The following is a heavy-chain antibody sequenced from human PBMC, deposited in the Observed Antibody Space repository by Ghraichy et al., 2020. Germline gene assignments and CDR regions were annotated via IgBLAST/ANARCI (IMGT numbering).Heavy chain of an antibody. D-gene: IGHD4-23*01. V-gene: IGHV3-74*01. Sequence: SLRLSCAASGFTFSSYWMHWVRQAPGKGLVWVSRIYSDGNYTTYADSVKGRFTISRDNVKNTLYLQMNSLRVEDTAVYYCARARWVKDYFDYWGQGTLVTVSS. CDR3: ARARWVKDYFDY. J-gene: IGHJ4*02. CDR2: IYSDGNYT. CDR1: GFTFSSYW.